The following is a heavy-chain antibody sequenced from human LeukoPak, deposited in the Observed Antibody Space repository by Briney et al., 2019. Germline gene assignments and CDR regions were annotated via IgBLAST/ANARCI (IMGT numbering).Heavy chain of an antibody. CDR3: ARDVGYGDP. CDR2: INTGNGNT. D-gene: IGHD4-17*01. J-gene: IGHJ5*02. CDR1: GYTFTTYS. Sequence: GASVKVSCKASGYTFTTYSMHWVRQAPGQRLEWMGWINTGNGNTKYSQNFQGRVTITRDTSANTAYIELNSLTSEDTAVYYCARDVGYGDPWGQGTLVTVSS. V-gene: IGHV1-3*04.